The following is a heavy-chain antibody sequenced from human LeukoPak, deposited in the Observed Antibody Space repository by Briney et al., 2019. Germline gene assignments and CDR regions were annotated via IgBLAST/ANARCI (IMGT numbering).Heavy chain of an antibody. CDR3: VRQATNKPIDY. J-gene: IGHJ4*02. Sequence: GGSLRLSCAPSGFTLSPYWMHWVRQPPEKGLVWVSRINTDVSDIAYAASVKGRFTISRDNAENTLYLQMNSLRAEDTDVYYCVRQATNKPIDYWGRGTLVTVSS. D-gene: IGHD5-12*01. CDR1: GFTLSPYW. CDR2: INTDVSDI. V-gene: IGHV3-74*01.